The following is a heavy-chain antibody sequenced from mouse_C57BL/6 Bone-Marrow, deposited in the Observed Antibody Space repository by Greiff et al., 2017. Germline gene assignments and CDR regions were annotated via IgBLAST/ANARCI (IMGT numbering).Heavy chain of an antibody. V-gene: IGHV1-61*01. D-gene: IGHD1-1*02. CDR3: ARGGWEGY. Sequence: VKLQQPGAELVRPGSSVKLSCKASGYTFTSYWMDWVKQRPGQGLEWIGNIYPSDSETHYNQKFKDKATLTVDKSSSTAYMQLSSLTSEDSAVYYCARGGWEGYWGQGTTLTVSS. CDR2: IYPSDSET. J-gene: IGHJ2*01. CDR1: GYTFTSYW.